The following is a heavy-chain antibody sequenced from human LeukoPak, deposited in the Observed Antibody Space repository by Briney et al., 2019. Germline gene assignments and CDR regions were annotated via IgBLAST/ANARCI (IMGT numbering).Heavy chain of an antibody. V-gene: IGHV1-69*13. CDR3: AKDRGGTGDFDY. CDR2: IIPIFGTA. CDR1: GGTFSSYA. D-gene: IGHD1-1*01. Sequence: ASVKVSCKASGGTFSSYAISWVRQAPGQGLEWMGGIIPIFGTANYAQKFQGRVTITADESTSTAYMELSSLRSEDTAIYYCAKDRGGTGDFDYWGQGTLVTVSS. J-gene: IGHJ4*02.